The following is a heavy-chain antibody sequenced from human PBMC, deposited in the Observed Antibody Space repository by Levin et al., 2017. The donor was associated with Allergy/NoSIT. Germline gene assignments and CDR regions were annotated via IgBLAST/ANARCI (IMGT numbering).Heavy chain of an antibody. CDR2: IIPIFGTA. Sequence: KISCKASGGTFSSYAISWVRQAPGQGLEWMGGIIPIFGTANYAQKFQGRVTITADESTSTAYMELSSLRSEDTAVYYCASPTGPHRYCTNGVCYWGAFDIWGQGTMVTVSS. CDR3: ASPTGPHRYCTNGVCYWGAFDI. J-gene: IGHJ3*02. V-gene: IGHV1-69*01. D-gene: IGHD2-8*01. CDR1: GGTFSSYA.